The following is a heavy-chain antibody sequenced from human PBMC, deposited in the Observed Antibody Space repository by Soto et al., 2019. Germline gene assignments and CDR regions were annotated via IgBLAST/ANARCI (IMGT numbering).Heavy chain of an antibody. CDR1: GYTFTSYD. CDR2: MNPNSGNT. CDR3: ARAYSNYGGCYYYGMDV. V-gene: IGHV1-8*01. D-gene: IGHD4-4*01. J-gene: IGHJ6*02. Sequence: ASVKVSCKASGYTFTSYDINWVRQATGQGLEWMGWMNPNSGNTGYAQKFQGRVTMTRNTSISTAYMELSSLRSEDTAVYYCARAYSNYGGCYYYGMDVWGQGTTVTVSS.